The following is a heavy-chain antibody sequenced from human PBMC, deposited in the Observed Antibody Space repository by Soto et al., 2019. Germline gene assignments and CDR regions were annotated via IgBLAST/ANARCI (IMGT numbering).Heavy chain of an antibody. V-gene: IGHV1-24*01. CDR1: GYTLTELS. CDR3: ARGRFKLRMRYFDWLFPEDAFDI. J-gene: IGHJ3*02. D-gene: IGHD3-9*01. Sequence: ASVKVSCKVSGYTLTELSMHWVRQAPGKGLEWMGGFNPDDGETGYAQKFQGRVTMTRNTSISTAYMELSSLRSEDTAVYYCARGRFKLRMRYFDWLFPEDAFDIWGQGTMVTVS. CDR2: FNPDDGET.